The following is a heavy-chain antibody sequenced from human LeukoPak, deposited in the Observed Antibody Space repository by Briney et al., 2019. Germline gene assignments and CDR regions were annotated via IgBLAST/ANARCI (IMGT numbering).Heavy chain of an antibody. CDR2: ISGSGGST. J-gene: IGHJ4*02. V-gene: IGHV3-23*01. CDR3: SRNRGSGGFYSDY. Sequence: PGGSLRPSCAASGFTLSTYAMSWVRQAPGKGLEWVSAISGSGGSTSYADSVKGRFTISRDNSKSTLYLQMNSLRAEDTAVYYCSRNRGSGGFYSDYWGQGTQVTVSS. CDR1: GFTLSTYA. D-gene: IGHD3-16*01.